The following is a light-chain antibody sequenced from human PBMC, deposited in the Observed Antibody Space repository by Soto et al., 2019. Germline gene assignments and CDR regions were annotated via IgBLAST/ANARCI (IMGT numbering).Light chain of an antibody. CDR2: KAS. Sequence: DIQVTQSPSTLSVSVGDRVAITCRARQTISSWLAWYQQKPGKAPKLLIYKASTLKSGVPSRFSGSGSGTEFTLTISSLQPDDFATYYCQHYNSYSEAFGQGTKVDIK. CDR1: QTISSW. CDR3: QHYNSYSEA. J-gene: IGKJ1*01. V-gene: IGKV1-5*03.